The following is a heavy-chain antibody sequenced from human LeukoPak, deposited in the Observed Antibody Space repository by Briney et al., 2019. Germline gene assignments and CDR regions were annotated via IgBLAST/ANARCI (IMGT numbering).Heavy chain of an antibody. J-gene: IGHJ6*03. Sequence: ASVKVSCKASGYTFTSYYMHWVRQAPGQGLEWMGIINPSGGSTSYAQKFQGRVTMTRDMSTSTVYMELSSLRSEDTAVYYCARGTASYSSSFVMDVWGKGTTVTVSS. CDR2: INPSGGST. D-gene: IGHD6-6*01. CDR3: ARGTASYSSSFVMDV. V-gene: IGHV1-46*01. CDR1: GYTFTSYY.